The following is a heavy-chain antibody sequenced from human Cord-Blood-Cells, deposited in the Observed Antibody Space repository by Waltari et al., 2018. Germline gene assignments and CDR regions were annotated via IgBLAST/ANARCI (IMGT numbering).Heavy chain of an antibody. CDR3: AKDFRCGEFRDY. J-gene: IGHJ4*02. CDR1: GFTFSSYG. D-gene: IGHD3-10*01. Sequence: QVQLVESGGGVVQPGRSLRLSCAASGFTFSSYGMHWVRQAPGKGLEWVAVIAYDGSTKDYADSVKGRFTIYRDNSKNTLYLQMNSLRAEDTALYYCAKDFRCGEFRDYWGQGTLVTVSS. V-gene: IGHV3-30*18. CDR2: IAYDGSTK.